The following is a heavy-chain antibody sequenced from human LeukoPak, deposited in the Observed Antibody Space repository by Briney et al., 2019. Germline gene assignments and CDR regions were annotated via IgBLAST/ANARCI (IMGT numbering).Heavy chain of an antibody. D-gene: IGHD3-10*01. CDR1: GGSISSSSYY. Sequence: SETLSLTCTVSGGSISSSSYYWGWIRQPPGKGLEWIGGIYYSGSTYYNPSLKSRVTISVDTSKNQFSLKLSSVTAADTAVYYCARTMVRGWTLDYWGQGTLVTVSS. CDR3: ARTMVRGWTLDY. V-gene: IGHV4-39*07. CDR2: IYYSGST. J-gene: IGHJ4*02.